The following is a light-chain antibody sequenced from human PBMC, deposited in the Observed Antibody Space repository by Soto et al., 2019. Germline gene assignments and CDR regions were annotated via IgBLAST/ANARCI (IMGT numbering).Light chain of an antibody. CDR1: SSNIGAGYD. V-gene: IGLV1-40*01. CDR2: GNS. CDR3: QSYASSLSGVV. J-gene: IGLJ2*01. Sequence: QSVLTQPPSVSGAPGLRVTISCTGSSSNIGAGYDVHWYQQLPGTAPKLLIYGNSNRPSGVPDRFSGSKSGTSASLAITGLEAYDEADYYSQSYASSLSGVVFGGGTKLTVL.